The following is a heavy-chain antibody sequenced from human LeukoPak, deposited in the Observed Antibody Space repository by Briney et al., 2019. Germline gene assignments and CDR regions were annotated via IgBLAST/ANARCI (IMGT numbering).Heavy chain of an antibody. D-gene: IGHD7-27*01. V-gene: IGHV1-2*02. CDR1: GFSLIVYY. Sequence: ASVKVSCRASGFSLIVYYMHWVRQAPGRGLEWMGWIDPKSGGTSSAQSFQGRLTMTSDTSISTVYMELSGLRSDDTATYYCARGPVWGLDYWGLGTLVIVSS. CDR2: IDPKSGGT. J-gene: IGHJ4*02. CDR3: ARGPVWGLDY.